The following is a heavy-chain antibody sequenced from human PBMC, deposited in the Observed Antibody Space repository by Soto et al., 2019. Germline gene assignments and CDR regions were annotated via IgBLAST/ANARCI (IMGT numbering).Heavy chain of an antibody. D-gene: IGHD2-2*01. CDR1: GFSLSNAGSG. J-gene: IGHJ5*02. CDR2: IHSDGAK. Sequence: SGPTLVNPTETLTLTGTVSGFSLSNAGSGVSWIRQPPGKALEWLAHIHSDGAKTYSSSLQSRLTISRDYSRRQVVLTLTKLYTMDTATYYCARSISLPASFNNWCDPWGQGTSVTVSS. V-gene: IGHV2-26*01. CDR3: ARSISLPASFNNWCDP.